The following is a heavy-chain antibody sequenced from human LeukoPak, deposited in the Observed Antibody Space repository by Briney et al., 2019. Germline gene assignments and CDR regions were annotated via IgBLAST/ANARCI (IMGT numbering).Heavy chain of an antibody. J-gene: IGHJ2*01. V-gene: IGHV1-18*01. Sequence: ASVKVSCKASGYNFEILGISWVRQAPGQGLEWMGWICAYEGNTDYAQKFEDRVTMTTDTSTNTAYMDLRNLTSDDTAVYYCARTLGGFTVDRATGFDLWGRGTLVTVSS. D-gene: IGHD5-24*01. CDR2: ICAYEGNT. CDR1: GYNFEILG. CDR3: ARTLGGFTVDRATGFDL.